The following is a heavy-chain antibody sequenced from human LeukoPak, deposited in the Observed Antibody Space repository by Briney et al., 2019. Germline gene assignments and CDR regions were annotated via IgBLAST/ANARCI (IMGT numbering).Heavy chain of an antibody. CDR3: ARGNSGYGIYYFDY. D-gene: IGHD5-12*01. CDR1: GFTLSSYW. J-gene: IGHJ4*02. V-gene: IGHV3-74*01. CDR2: INSDGSST. Sequence: GGSLRLSCAASGFTLSSYWMHWVRQAPGKGLVWVSRINSDGSSTSYADSVKGRFTISRDNAKNTLYLQMNSLRAEDTAVYYCARGNSGYGIYYFDYWGQGTLVTVSS.